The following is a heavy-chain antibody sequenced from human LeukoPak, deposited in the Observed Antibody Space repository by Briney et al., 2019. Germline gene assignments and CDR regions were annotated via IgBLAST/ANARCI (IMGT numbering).Heavy chain of an antibody. CDR3: AKDTHYSSSSLDY. D-gene: IGHD6-6*01. CDR1: GFTFYDYA. J-gene: IGHJ4*02. V-gene: IGHV3-9*01. CDR2: IRWNRGSI. Sequence: GGSLRLSCAASGFTFYDYAMHWVRQAPGKGLEWVSGIRWNRGSIGYADSVKGRFTISRDNAKNSLYLQMNSLRAEDTALYYCAKDTHYSSSSLDYWGQGTLVTVSS.